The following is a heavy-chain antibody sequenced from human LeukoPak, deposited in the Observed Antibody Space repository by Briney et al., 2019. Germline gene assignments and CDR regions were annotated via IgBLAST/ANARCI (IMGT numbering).Heavy chain of an antibody. CDR3: ARVSYHYYYMDV. J-gene: IGHJ6*03. CDR2: IYYSGST. Sequence: SETLSLTCTVSGGSISSYYWSWIRRPPGKGLEWIGYIYYSGSTNYNPSLKSRVTISVDTSKNQFSLKLSSVTAADTAVYYCARVSYHYYYMDVWGKGTTVTVSS. V-gene: IGHV4-59*01. CDR1: GGSISSYY.